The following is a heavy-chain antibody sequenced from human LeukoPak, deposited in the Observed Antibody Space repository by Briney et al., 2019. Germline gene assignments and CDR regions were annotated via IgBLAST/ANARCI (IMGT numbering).Heavy chain of an antibody. V-gene: IGHV1-8*01. CDR2: MNPNSGNT. CDR1: RYTFTSYD. D-gene: IGHD6-19*01. CDR3: ARQRGSGRYKNIDY. Sequence: ASVKVSCKASRYTFTSYDINWVRQATGQGLEWMGWMNPNSGNTGYAQKFQGRVTMTRNTSISTVYMELSSLRSEDTAVYYCARQRGSGRYKNIDYWGQGTLVTVSS. J-gene: IGHJ4*02.